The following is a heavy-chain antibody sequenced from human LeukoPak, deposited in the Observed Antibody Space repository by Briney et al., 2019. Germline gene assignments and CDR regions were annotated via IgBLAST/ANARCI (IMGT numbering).Heavy chain of an antibody. J-gene: IGHJ6*03. CDR3: ARPSYSSSWYSVDYYYMDV. Sequence: LPGGSLRLSCAASGFTFSNYWMNWVRQAPGKGLEWVSYISSSGSTIYYADSVKGRFTISRDNAKNSLYLQMNSLRAEDTAVYYCARPSYSSSWYSVDYYYMDVWGKGTTVTISS. D-gene: IGHD6-13*01. V-gene: IGHV3-48*04. CDR2: ISSSGSTI. CDR1: GFTFSNYW.